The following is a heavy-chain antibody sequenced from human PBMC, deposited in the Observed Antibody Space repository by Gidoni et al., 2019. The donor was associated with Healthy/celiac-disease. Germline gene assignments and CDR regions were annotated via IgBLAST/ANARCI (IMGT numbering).Heavy chain of an antibody. Sequence: EVQLVESGGGLVKPGGSLRPSCAASGFPFINAWMSWVRRAPGKGLEWVGRIKSKTDGGTTDYAAPVKGRFTISRDDSKNTLYLQMNSLKTEDTAVYYCTTPTPGPTYYYDSSGYYHPDAFDIWGQGTMVTVSS. CDR3: TTPTPGPTYYYDSSGYYHPDAFDI. CDR2: IKSKTDGGTT. D-gene: IGHD3-22*01. J-gene: IGHJ3*02. V-gene: IGHV3-15*01. CDR1: GFPFINAW.